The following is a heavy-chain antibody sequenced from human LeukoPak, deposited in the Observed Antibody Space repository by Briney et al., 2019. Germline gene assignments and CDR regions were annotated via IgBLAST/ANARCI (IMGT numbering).Heavy chain of an antibody. CDR1: GDSISSSKW. J-gene: IGHJ4*02. V-gene: IGHV4-4*02. CDR3: ARRLYDYVWGTYRSYYFDY. D-gene: IGHD3-16*02. Sequence: PSETLSLTCAVSGDSISSSKWWTWVRQPPGKGLEWIGEIHHSGSTNYNPSLKSRVTISVDKSKNQFSLNVNSVTAADTAVYFCARRLYDYVWGTYRSYYFDYWGQGSLVNVAS. CDR2: IHHSGST.